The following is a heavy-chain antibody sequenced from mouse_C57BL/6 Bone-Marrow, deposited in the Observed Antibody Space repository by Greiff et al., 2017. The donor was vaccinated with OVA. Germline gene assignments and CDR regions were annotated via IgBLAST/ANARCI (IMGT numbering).Heavy chain of an antibody. J-gene: IGHJ1*03. CDR3: ARGNWDFDV. CDR1: GFTFSDFY. Sequence: EVQGVESGGGLVQSGRSLRLSCATSGFTFSDFYMEWVRQAPGKGLEWIAASRNKANDYTTEYSASVKGRFIVSRDTSQSILYLQMNALRAEDTAIYYCARGNWDFDVWGTGTTVTVSS. V-gene: IGHV7-1*01. CDR2: SRNKANDYTT.